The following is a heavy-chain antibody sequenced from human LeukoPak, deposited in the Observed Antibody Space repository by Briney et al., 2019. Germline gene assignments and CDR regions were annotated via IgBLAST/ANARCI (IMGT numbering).Heavy chain of an antibody. D-gene: IGHD2-2*02. CDR3: ARVGYCSSTSCYIWFDP. CDR1: GDSVSINSAA. CDR2: TYYRSKWYN. J-gene: IGHJ5*02. Sequence: SQTLSLTCAISGDSVSINSAAWNWIRQSPSRGLEWLGRTYYRSKWYNDYAVSVKSRITINPDTSKNQFSLQLNSVTPEDTAVYYCARVGYCSSTSCYIWFDPWGQGTLVTVSS. V-gene: IGHV6-1*01.